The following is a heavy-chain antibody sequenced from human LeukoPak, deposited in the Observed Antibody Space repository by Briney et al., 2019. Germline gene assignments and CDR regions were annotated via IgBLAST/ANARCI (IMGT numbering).Heavy chain of an antibody. CDR3: ARGIAVAGFDY. CDR1: GGTFSSYA. D-gene: IGHD6-19*01. CDR2: IIPIFGTA. V-gene: IGHV1-69*05. Sequence: SVKVSCKASGGTFSSYAISLVRQAPGQGLEWMGRIIPIFGTANYAQTFQGRVTITTDESTSTAYMELSSLRSEDTAVYYCARGIAVAGFDYWGQGTLVTVSS. J-gene: IGHJ4*02.